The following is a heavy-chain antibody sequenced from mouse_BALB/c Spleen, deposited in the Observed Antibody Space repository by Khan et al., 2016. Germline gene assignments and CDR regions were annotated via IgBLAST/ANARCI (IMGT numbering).Heavy chain of an antibody. CDR1: GYTFTDYV. J-gene: IGHJ2*01. CDR2: IYPGSGDT. D-gene: IGHD1-1*02. V-gene: IGHV1-77*01. CDR3: ARDYAQRDYFDY. Sequence: VQLQESGPELVKPGASVKMSCKASGYTFTDYVINWVKQRTGQGLEWIGVIYPGSGDTYYNEKFKGKATLTADKSSNTAYMQLSSLTSEDAAVYFCARDYAQRDYFDYWGQGTTHTVSS.